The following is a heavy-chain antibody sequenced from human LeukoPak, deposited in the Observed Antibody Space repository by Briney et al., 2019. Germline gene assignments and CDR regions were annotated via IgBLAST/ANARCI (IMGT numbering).Heavy chain of an antibody. CDR1: GFTVSSNY. D-gene: IGHD6-19*01. V-gene: IGHV3-66*01. Sequence: GGSLRLSCAASGFTVSSNYMSWVRQAPGKGLEWVSVIYSGGSTYCADSVKGRFTISRDNSKNTLYLQMNSLRAEDTAVYYCAREAGYSSGWYDYWGQGTLVTVSS. J-gene: IGHJ4*02. CDR3: AREAGYSSGWYDY. CDR2: IYSGGST.